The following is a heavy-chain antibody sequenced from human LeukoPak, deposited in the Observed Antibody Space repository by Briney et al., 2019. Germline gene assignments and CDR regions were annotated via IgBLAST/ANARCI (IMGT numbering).Heavy chain of an antibody. V-gene: IGHV4-34*01. CDR3: ARMDRFSSSWYSPYYFNY. CDR2: SNHSGST. CDR1: GGSFSDYY. D-gene: IGHD6-13*01. Sequence: PSETLSLTCAVYGGSFSDYYWSLIRQPPGKGLEWIGESNHSGSTNYNPSLKSRVTISVHTSKNQFSLKLSSVTAADTAVYYCARMDRFSSSWYSPYYFNYWGQGTLVTVSS. J-gene: IGHJ4*02.